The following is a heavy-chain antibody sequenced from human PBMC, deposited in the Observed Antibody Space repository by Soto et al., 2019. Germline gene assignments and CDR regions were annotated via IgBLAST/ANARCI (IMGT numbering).Heavy chain of an antibody. CDR2: ISGSDGKT. V-gene: IGHV3-23*01. CDR3: ARWSYLDY. D-gene: IGHD3-3*01. Sequence: GGSLRLSCAASGFSFGSYALSWVRQAPGKGLEWVSTISGSDGKTFYADSVKGRFSISRDTSQSTLYLQMNSLRAHDTAMYYCARWSYLDYWGQGTRVTVSS. J-gene: IGHJ4*02. CDR1: GFSFGSYA.